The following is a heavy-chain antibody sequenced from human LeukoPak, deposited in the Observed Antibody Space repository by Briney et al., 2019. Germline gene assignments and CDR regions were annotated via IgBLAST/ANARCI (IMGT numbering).Heavy chain of an antibody. CDR1: GLSFSDNR. V-gene: IGHV3-23*01. J-gene: IGHJ4*02. CDR3: ARERGYSGYDYFIDSPSDY. CDR2: TAGADDVI. Sequence: GGSLRLSCAVSGLSFSDNRMIWVREAPEKRLEWVAVTAGADDVIQYADSVKGRFTISTDNSKNTVYLQMNSLRAEDTAVYYCARERGYSGYDYFIDSPSDYWGQGTLVTVSS. D-gene: IGHD5-12*01.